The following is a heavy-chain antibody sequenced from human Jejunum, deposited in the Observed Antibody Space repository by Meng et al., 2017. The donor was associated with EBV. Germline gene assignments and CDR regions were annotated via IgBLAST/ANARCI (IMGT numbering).Heavy chain of an antibody. CDR1: GYAFIDHH. Sequence: QWLLLQSGGELKTPGASGKRSCKTSGYAFIDHHVHWVRQAPGQGLEWMGILHPNNGATSYAQRIRGRVTMTRDTSTSTVYMELSSLRSEDTALYYCVGEIVAPYSFDQWGQGTLVTVSS. CDR2: LHPNNGAT. CDR3: VGEIVAPYSFDQ. J-gene: IGHJ4*02. V-gene: IGHV1-46*01. D-gene: IGHD5-12*01.